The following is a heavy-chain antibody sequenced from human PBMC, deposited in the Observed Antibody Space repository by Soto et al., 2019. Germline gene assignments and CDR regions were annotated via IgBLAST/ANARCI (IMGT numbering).Heavy chain of an antibody. CDR2: IKSKTDGGTP. D-gene: IGHD3-22*01. J-gene: IGHJ4*01. CDR1: GFTFNNAW. V-gene: IGHV3-15*07. Sequence: GGSLRLSCAASGFTFNNAWINWVRQAPGKGLEWVGRIKSKTDGGTPDYAAPVKGRFAISRDDSKNMVYLQMNGLKTEDTGIYYCTTDSYSSIIVVRFDYWGHGTLVTVSS. CDR3: TTDSYSSIIVVRFDY.